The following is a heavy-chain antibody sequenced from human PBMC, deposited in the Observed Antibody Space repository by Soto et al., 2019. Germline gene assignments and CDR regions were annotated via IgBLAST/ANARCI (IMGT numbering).Heavy chain of an antibody. CDR1: GGSISSYY. J-gene: IGHJ6*02. CDR2: IYYSGST. CDR3: ARTIAARRSSYYYYGMDV. V-gene: IGHV4-59*01. Sequence: SETLSLTCTVSGGSISSYYWSWIRQPPGKGLEWIGYIYYSGSTNYNPSLKSRVTISVDTSKNQFSLKLSSVTAADTAVYYCARTIAARRSSYYYYGMDVWGQGTTVTVSS. D-gene: IGHD6-6*01.